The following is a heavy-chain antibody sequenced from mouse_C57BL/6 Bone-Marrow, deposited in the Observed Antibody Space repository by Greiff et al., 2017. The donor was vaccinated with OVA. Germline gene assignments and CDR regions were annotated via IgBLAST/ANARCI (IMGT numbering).Heavy chain of an antibody. D-gene: IGHD1-1*02. Sequence: QVQLQQSGAELARPGASVKLSCKASGYTFTSYGISWVKQRTGQGLEWIGEIYPRGGNTYYNEKFKGKATLTADKSSSTAYMELRSLTSEDSAVYFCAREGGADWFADWGQGTPVTVSA. CDR2: IYPRGGNT. V-gene: IGHV1-81*01. CDR3: AREGGADWFAD. J-gene: IGHJ3*01. CDR1: GYTFTSYG.